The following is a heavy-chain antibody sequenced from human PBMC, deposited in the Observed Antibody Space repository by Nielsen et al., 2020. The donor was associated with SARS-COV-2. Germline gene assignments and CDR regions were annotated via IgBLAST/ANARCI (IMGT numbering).Heavy chain of an antibody. CDR3: ARFIAAAGWYYYYGMDV. J-gene: IGHJ6*02. D-gene: IGHD6-13*01. CDR1: GFTFSDYY. CDR2: ISSSGSTI. Sequence: GGSLRLSCAASGFTFSDYYMSWIRQAPGKGLEWVSYISSSGSTIYYADSVKGRFTISRDSAKNSLYLQMNSLRAEDTAVYYCARFIAAAGWYYYYGMDVWGQGTTVTVSS. V-gene: IGHV3-11*01.